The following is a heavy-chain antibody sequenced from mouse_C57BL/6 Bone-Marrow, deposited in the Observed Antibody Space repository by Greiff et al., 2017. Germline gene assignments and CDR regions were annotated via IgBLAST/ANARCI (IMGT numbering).Heavy chain of an antibody. D-gene: IGHD2-4*01. CDR1: GFTFSSYA. J-gene: IGHJ4*01. Sequence: EVQVVESGEGLVKPGGSLKLSCAASGFTFSSYAMSWVRQTPEKRLAWVAYLSSGGDYIYYADTVKGRFTISRDNARNTLYLQMSRLKSEDTAMYYCTRERLRRGYAMDYWGQGTSVTVSS. V-gene: IGHV5-9-1*02. CDR2: LSSGGDYI. CDR3: TRERLRRGYAMDY.